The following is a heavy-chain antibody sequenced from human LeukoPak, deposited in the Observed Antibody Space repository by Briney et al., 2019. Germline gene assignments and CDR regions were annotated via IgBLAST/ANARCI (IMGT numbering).Heavy chain of an antibody. CDR3: ARILNYDILTGYT. V-gene: IGHV1-2*02. Sequence: GASVKVSCKASGYTFTGYYMHWVRQAPGQGLEWMGWINPNSGGTNYAQKFQGRVTMTRDTSISTAYMELSSLRSEDTAVYYCARILNYDILTGYTWGQGTLVTVSS. CDR2: INPNSGGT. J-gene: IGHJ5*02. D-gene: IGHD3-9*01. CDR1: GYTFTGYY.